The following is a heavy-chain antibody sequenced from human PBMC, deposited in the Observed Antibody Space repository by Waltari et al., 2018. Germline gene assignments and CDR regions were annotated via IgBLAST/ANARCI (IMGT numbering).Heavy chain of an antibody. CDR2: ISKTGNI. Sequence: EMQLVESGGGLVRPGWSLRLSCAASGFTFSSYSMNWVRQAPGEGLEWVAYISKTGNIYYSDSVRGRFTISRDNAKNSLALQMNSLRVEDTAMYYCVRDPDWLDPWGQGTLVTVSS. J-gene: IGHJ5*02. V-gene: IGHV3-48*01. CDR1: GFTFSSYS. CDR3: VRDPDWLDP.